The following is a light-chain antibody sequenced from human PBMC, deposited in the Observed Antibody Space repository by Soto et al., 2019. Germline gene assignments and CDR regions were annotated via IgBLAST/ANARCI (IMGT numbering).Light chain of an antibody. V-gene: IGKV3-20*01. J-gene: IGKJ1*01. CDR2: GAS. CDR1: QSVFSNF. Sequence: EVVLTQSPGTLSLSPGDRATLSCRASQSVFSNFLAWYQQRPGQAPRLLIYGASGRATGIPDRFSGSGSGTAFSLTISRLEPEDFAVYYCQQYGSSIRTFGQGTKVEIK. CDR3: QQYGSSIRT.